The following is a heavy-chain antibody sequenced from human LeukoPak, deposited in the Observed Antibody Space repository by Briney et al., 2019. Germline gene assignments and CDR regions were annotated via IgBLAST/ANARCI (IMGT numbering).Heavy chain of an antibody. Sequence: GGSLRLSCAASGFTVSSNYMSWVRQAPGKGLEWVSVIYSGGSTYYADSVKGRFTISRDNSKNTLYLQMNSLRAEDTAVYYCARAYSATPFYGMDVWGKGTMVTVSS. CDR2: IYSGGST. CDR1: GFTVSSNY. J-gene: IGHJ6*04. D-gene: IGHD3-16*01. V-gene: IGHV3-53*01. CDR3: ARAYSATPFYGMDV.